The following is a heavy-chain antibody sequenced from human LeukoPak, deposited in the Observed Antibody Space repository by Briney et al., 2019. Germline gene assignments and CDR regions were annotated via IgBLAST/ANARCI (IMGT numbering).Heavy chain of an antibody. CDR2: IDKDGSEK. CDR3: AKSLLRPGY. CDR1: GFTFSSFY. J-gene: IGHJ4*02. D-gene: IGHD3-3*01. Sequence: GGSLRLSCAASGFTFSSFYMNWIRQAPGKGLEWVATIDKDGSEKYYVDSVKGRFTISRDNAKNSLSLEMNSLRVEDTAVYYCAKSLLRPGYWGQGTLVTVSS. V-gene: IGHV3-7*01.